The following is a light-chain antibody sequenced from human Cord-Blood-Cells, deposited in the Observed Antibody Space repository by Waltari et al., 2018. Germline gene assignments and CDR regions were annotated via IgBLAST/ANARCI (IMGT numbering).Light chain of an antibody. CDR3: QQYYSYPYA. V-gene: IGKV1-8*01. Sequence: AIRMTQSPSSLSASTGDRVTITCRANQGISSYLAWYQQKPGKAPKLLIYAASTLQSGVPSRFSCSGSGTDFTLTISCLQSEDFATYYCQQYYSYPYAFGQGTKLEIK. J-gene: IGKJ2*01. CDR1: QGISSY. CDR2: AAS.